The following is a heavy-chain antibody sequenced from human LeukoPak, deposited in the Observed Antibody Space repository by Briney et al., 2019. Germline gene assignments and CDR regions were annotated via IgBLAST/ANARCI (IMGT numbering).Heavy chain of an antibody. CDR1: GGSISSYY. Sequence: PSETLSLTCTVSGGSISSYYWSWIRQPPGKGLEWIGYIYYSGSTNYNPSLKSRVTISVDTSKNQFSLKLSSVTAADTAVYYCAMRGTTYAFDIWGQGTMVTVSS. D-gene: IGHD2-2*01. CDR2: IYYSGST. V-gene: IGHV4-59*01. J-gene: IGHJ3*02. CDR3: AMRGTTYAFDI.